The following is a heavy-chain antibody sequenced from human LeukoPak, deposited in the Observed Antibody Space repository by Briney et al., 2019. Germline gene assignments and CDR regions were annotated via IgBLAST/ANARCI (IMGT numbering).Heavy chain of an antibody. Sequence: SETLSLTCAVYGGSFSGYYWSWIRQPPGKGLEWIGEINHSGSTNYNPPLKSRVTISVDTSKNQFSLKLSSVTAADTAVYYCARGHWVVPAARKRYNWFDPWGQGTLVTVSS. CDR3: ARGHWVVPAARKRYNWFDP. CDR2: INHSGST. V-gene: IGHV4-34*01. D-gene: IGHD2-2*01. J-gene: IGHJ5*02. CDR1: GGSFSGYY.